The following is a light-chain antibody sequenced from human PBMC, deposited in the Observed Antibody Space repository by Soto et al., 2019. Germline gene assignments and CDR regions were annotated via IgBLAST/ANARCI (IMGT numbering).Light chain of an antibody. Sequence: DIQMTQSPSSVPASVGDRVTITCRASQDIGDCLAWPQHKPGKVPELIIYSPPTLHSGVPSRFSGSGSGTEFTVTINCLQPEDFAPYYCQERHTFPRTFGGGTKVEIK. CDR3: QERHTFPRT. CDR2: SPP. J-gene: IGKJ4*01. V-gene: IGKV1-12*01. CDR1: QDIGDC.